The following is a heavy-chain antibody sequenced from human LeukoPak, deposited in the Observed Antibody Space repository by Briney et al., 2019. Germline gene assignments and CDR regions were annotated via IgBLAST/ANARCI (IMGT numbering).Heavy chain of an antibody. J-gene: IGHJ4*02. Sequence: PGGSLRLSCAASGFTFSSYAMHWVRQAPGKGLEWVAVISYDGSNKYYADSVKGRFTISRDNSKNTLYLQMNRLRAEDTAVYYCARDGARGTPVWGQGTLVTVSS. V-gene: IGHV3-30-3*01. CDR2: ISYDGSNK. CDR3: ARDGARGTPV. CDR1: GFTFSSYA. D-gene: IGHD1-26*01.